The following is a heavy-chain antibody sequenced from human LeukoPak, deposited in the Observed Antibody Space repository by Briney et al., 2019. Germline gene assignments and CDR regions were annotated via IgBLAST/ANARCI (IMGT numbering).Heavy chain of an antibody. V-gene: IGHV1-58*02. CDR2: IVVGSGNT. CDR3: ARFYGDPHEGRFDP. J-gene: IGHJ5*02. CDR1: GFTFTSSA. Sequence: ASVKVSCKASGFTFTSSAMQWVRQARGQRLEWIGWIVVGSGNTNYAQKFQERVTITRDMSTSTAYMELSSLRSEDTAVYYCARFYGDPHEGRFDPWGQGTLVTVSS. D-gene: IGHD4-17*01.